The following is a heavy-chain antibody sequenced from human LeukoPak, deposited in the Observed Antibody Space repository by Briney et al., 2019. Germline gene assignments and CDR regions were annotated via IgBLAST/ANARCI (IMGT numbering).Heavy chain of an antibody. D-gene: IGHD7-27*01. J-gene: IGHJ2*01. CDR2: ISSSGSTI. CDR3: ARINWGPRQYWYFDL. CDR1: GFTFSDYY. Sequence: GGSLRLSCAASGFTFSDYYMSWIRQAPGKGLEWVSYISSSGSTIYYADSVKGRFTISRDNAKNTLYLQMNSLRAEDTAVYYCARINWGPRQYWYFDLWGRGTLVTVSS. V-gene: IGHV3-11*04.